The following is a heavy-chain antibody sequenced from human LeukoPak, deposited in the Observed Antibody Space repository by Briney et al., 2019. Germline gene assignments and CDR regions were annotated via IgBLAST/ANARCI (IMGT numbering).Heavy chain of an antibody. CDR2: INHSGST. V-gene: IGHV4-34*01. Sequence: SETLSLTCAVYGGSFSGYYWSWIRQPPGKGLEWIGEINHSGSTNYNPSLKSRVTISVDTSKNQYSLKLSSVTAADTAVYYCARGFRGSSGYYGYWGQGTLVTVSS. CDR3: ARGFRGSSGYYGY. CDR1: GGSFSGYY. D-gene: IGHD3-22*01. J-gene: IGHJ4*02.